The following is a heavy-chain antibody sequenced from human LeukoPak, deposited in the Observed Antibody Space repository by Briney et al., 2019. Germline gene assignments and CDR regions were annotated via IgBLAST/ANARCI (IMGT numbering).Heavy chain of an antibody. D-gene: IGHD6-19*01. J-gene: IGHJ4*02. Sequence: SETLSLTCVVSGGSISISDYYWGWIRQSPGKGLEWIASIYYTGSTYYNPSLKSRLTMSVDTSTNQFSLKLGSVTAADTAVYYCARHSGWYRFDYWGQGMLVTVSS. CDR1: GGSISISDYY. CDR2: IYYTGST. CDR3: ARHSGWYRFDY. V-gene: IGHV4-39*01.